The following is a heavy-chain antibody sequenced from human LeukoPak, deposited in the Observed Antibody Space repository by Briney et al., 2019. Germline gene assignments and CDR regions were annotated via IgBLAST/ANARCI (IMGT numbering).Heavy chain of an antibody. V-gene: IGHV3-73*01. Sequence: GGSLRLSCAASGFIFSGSSIHWVRQASGKGLEWVGRSKANTYATAYVASVKGRFTISRDDSKNTAYLQMNSLNTDDTAVYYCTTTAGGYANAHSDWWGQGTLVTVSS. D-gene: IGHD4-17*01. CDR2: SKANTYAT. CDR3: TTTAGGYANAHSDW. CDR1: GFIFSGSS. J-gene: IGHJ4*02.